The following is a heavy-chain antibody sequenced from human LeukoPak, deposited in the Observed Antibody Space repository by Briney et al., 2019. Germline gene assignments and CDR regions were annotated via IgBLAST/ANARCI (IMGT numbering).Heavy chain of an antibody. D-gene: IGHD6-19*01. CDR3: ARHQWGYCSGWPD. V-gene: IGHV4-59*08. Sequence: SETLSLTCTVSGGSISSYYWSWIRQPPGKGLEWIGYIYYSGSTNYNPSLKSRVTISVDTSKNQFSLKLSSVTAADTAVYYCARHQWGYCSGWPDWGQGTLVTVSS. CDR1: GGSISSYY. CDR2: IYYSGST. J-gene: IGHJ4*02.